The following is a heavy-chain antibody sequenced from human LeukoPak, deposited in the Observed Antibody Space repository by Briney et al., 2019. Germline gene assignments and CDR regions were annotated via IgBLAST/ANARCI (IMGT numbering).Heavy chain of an antibody. CDR2: INWNGGST. CDR3: ASMYDILTGYYPPVDY. Sequence: GGSLRLSCAASGFTFDDYGMSWVRQAPGKGLEWVSGINWNGGSTGYADSVKGRFTISRDNAKNSLYLQMNSLRAEDTALYYCASMYDILTGYYPPVDYWGQGTLVTVSS. J-gene: IGHJ4*02. CDR1: GFTFDDYG. D-gene: IGHD3-9*01. V-gene: IGHV3-20*04.